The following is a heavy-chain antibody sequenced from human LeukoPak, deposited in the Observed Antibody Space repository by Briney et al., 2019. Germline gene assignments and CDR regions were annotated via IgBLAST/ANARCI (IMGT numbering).Heavy chain of an antibody. J-gene: IGHJ4*02. CDR3: ARRSRFGLS. CDR1: GGPISSGGYS. CDR2: IYHSGST. Sequence: PSQTLSLTCAVSGGPISSGGYSWSWIRQPPGKGLEWIGYIYHSGSTYYNPSLKSRVTISVDRSKNQFSLKLSSVTAADTAVYYCARRSRFGLSWGQGTLVTVSS. V-gene: IGHV4-30-2*01. D-gene: IGHD3-10*01.